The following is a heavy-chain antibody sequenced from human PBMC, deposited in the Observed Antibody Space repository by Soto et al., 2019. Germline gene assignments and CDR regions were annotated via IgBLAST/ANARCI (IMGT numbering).Heavy chain of an antibody. Sequence: GGSLRLSCAASGFTVSSNYMSWVRQAPGKGLEWVSAISGSGGSTYYADSVKGRFTISRDNSKNTLYLQMNSLRAEDTAVYYCAKDVEDDYYFDYWGQGTLVTVSS. CDR1: GFTVSSNY. D-gene: IGHD3-16*01. CDR2: ISGSGGST. CDR3: AKDVEDDYYFDY. V-gene: IGHV3-23*01. J-gene: IGHJ4*02.